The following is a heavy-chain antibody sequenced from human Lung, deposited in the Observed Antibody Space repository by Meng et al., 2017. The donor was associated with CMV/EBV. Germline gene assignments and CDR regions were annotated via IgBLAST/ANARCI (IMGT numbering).Heavy chain of an antibody. CDR2: ITGAGGNT. CDR3: ARGAAGYCSDAICYHFDH. Sequence: GESLKISCEASGFTFSSYAMTWVRQTPGKGLESVSAITGAGGNTYYPNSVKGRFTVSRDNSKNTLYLQMNSLRVEDTAVYCCARGAAGYCSDAICYHFDHWGQGTLVTVSS. V-gene: IGHV3-23*01. D-gene: IGHD2-2*01. CDR1: GFTFSSYA. J-gene: IGHJ4*02.